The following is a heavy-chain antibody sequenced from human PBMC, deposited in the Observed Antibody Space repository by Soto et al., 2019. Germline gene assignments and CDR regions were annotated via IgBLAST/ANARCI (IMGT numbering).Heavy chain of an antibody. CDR1: GYTFTSYG. Sequence: GASVKVSWKASGYTFTSYGISWVRQAPGQGLEWMGWISAYNGNTNYAQKLQGRVTMTTDTSTSTAYMELRSLRSDDTAVYYCARLYHYDILTGYMHYYGMDVWGQGTTVTVSS. CDR2: ISAYNGNT. CDR3: ARLYHYDILTGYMHYYGMDV. V-gene: IGHV1-18*04. J-gene: IGHJ6*02. D-gene: IGHD3-9*01.